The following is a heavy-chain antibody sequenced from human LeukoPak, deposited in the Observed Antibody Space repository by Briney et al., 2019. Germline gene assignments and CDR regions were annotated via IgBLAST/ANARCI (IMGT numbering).Heavy chain of an antibody. J-gene: IGHJ6*03. D-gene: IGHD1-20*01. Sequence: SVKVSCKASGGTFSSSAISWVRQAPGQGREWMGGIIPMFATAKYAQKFQGRVTITTDESTRTAYMELSRLTSEDTAVYYCARTITKSFRSYYYYYNMDVWGKGTTVTVSS. CDR3: ARTITKSFRSYYYYYNMDV. CDR1: GGTFSSSA. CDR2: IIPMFATA. V-gene: IGHV1-69*05.